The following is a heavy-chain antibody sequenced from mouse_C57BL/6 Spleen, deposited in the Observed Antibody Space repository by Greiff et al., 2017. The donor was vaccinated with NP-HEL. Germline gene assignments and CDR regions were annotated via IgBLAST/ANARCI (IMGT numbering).Heavy chain of an antibody. CDR2: INPNNGGT. CDR1: GYTFTDYN. CDR3: ARGYGSSSLFAY. D-gene: IGHD1-1*01. Sequence: QLQQSGPELVKPGASVKIPCKASGYTFTDYNMDWVKQSHGKSLEWIGDINPNNGGTIYNQKFKGKATLTVDKSSSTAYMELRSLTSEDTAVYYCARGYGSSSLFAYWGQGTLVTVSA. J-gene: IGHJ3*01. V-gene: IGHV1-18*01.